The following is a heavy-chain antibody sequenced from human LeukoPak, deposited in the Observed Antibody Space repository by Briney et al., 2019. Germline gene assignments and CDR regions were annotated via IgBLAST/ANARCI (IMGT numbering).Heavy chain of an antibody. J-gene: IGHJ5*02. D-gene: IGHD1-26*01. V-gene: IGHV1-18*01. CDR3: ARRNGAHRSGNTEKWELPLATNWFDP. Sequence: GASVKVSCKASAYTFTKYGISWVRQAPGQGLEWMGWISAYNGNTNYAQNPQGRVTMTTDTSTSTAYMELRSLRSDDTAVYYCARRNGAHRSGNTEKWELPLATNWFDPWGQGTLVTVSS. CDR1: AYTFTKYG. CDR2: ISAYNGNT.